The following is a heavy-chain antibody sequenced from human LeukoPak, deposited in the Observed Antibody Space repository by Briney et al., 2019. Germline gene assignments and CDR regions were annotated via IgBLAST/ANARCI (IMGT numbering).Heavy chain of an antibody. Sequence: GGSLRLSCAASGFTFSDAWMNWVRQAPGKGLEWVSYISSSSSTIYYADSVKGRFTISRDNTKNSLYLQMNSLRDEDTAVYYCARDGDYGDYVTPDYWGQGTLVTVSS. CDR2: ISSSSSTI. CDR1: GFTFSDAW. J-gene: IGHJ4*02. D-gene: IGHD4-17*01. V-gene: IGHV3-48*02. CDR3: ARDGDYGDYVTPDY.